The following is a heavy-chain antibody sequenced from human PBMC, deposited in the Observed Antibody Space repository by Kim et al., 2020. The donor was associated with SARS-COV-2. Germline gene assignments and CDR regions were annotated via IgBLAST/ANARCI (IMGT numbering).Heavy chain of an antibody. J-gene: IGHJ6*02. D-gene: IGHD2-15*01. CDR1: GGSFSGYY. V-gene: IGHV4-34*01. CDR2: IYHSGST. CDR3: ARGQVSGTSLFFRRGSRSGMDV. Sequence: SETLSLTCAVYGGSFSGYYCSWIRRFPGKGLEWIGEIYHSGSTNYNTSLKSRVTISVDTSKNQFSLKLTSVTAADTALYYCARGQVSGTSLFFRRGSRSGMDVWGQGTTVIGSS.